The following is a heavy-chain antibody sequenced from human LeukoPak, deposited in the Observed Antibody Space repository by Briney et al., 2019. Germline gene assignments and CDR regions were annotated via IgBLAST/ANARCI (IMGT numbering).Heavy chain of an antibody. CDR3: AKDRYPSGSSYYFDY. Sequence: GGSLRLSCVASGFTFSSCAMSWVRQAPGKGLEWVSAIDVGGGNTYYADSVKGRFTISRDNSKNTLYLQMNSLRAEDTAVYNCAKDRYPSGSSYYFDYWGQGTLVTVSS. J-gene: IGHJ4*02. D-gene: IGHD6-19*01. CDR1: GFTFSSCA. CDR2: IDVGGGNT. V-gene: IGHV3-23*01.